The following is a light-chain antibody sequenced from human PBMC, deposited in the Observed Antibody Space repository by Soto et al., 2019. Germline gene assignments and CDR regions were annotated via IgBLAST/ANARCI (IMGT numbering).Light chain of an antibody. V-gene: IGKV2-28*01. CDR3: MQVLQTPLT. Sequence: DIVMTQSPLSLPVTPGEPASISCRSSQSLLYSNGYNYVDWYLQKPGQPPQLLIFLGSSRASGVPDRFNGSGSGTDFTLRITTVEAEDVGVYYCMQVLQTPLTFGGGTKEDIK. CDR2: LGS. CDR1: QSLLYSNGYNY. J-gene: IGKJ4*01.